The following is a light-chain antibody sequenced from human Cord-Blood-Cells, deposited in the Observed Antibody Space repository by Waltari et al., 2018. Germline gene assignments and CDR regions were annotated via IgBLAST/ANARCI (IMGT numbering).Light chain of an antibody. V-gene: IGKV3-11*01. J-gene: IGKJ4*01. CDR3: QQRSNWPLT. Sequence: DIVLIQSPATLSLSPGERATLPCRASQSVSSYLAWYQQKPGQAPRLLIYDASNRATGIPARFSGSGSGTDFTLTISSLEPEDFAVYYCQQRSNWPLTFGGGTKVEIK. CDR2: DAS. CDR1: QSVSSY.